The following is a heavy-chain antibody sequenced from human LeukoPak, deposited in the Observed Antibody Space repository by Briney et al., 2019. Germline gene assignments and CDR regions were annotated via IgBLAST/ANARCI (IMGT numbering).Heavy chain of an antibody. Sequence: GGSLRLSCAASGFTFSSYAVHWVRQAPGKGLGWVAGLSSDGTNKYYADSVQGRFTISRDNAKNSLYLQMNSLRAEDTAVYYCARAPYSSSSSWGQGTLVTVSS. CDR3: ARAPYSSSSS. D-gene: IGHD6-6*01. V-gene: IGHV3-30-3*01. J-gene: IGHJ4*02. CDR1: GFTFSSYA. CDR2: LSSDGTNK.